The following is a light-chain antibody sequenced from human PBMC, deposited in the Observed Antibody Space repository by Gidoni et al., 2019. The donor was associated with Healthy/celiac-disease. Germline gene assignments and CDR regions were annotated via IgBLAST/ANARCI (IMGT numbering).Light chain of an antibody. CDR1: NIGSKS. CDR2: YDS. Sequence: SVSVAPGKTARITCGGNNIGSKSGHWYQQKPGQAPVLVIYYDSDRPSGIPERLSGSNSGNTATLTISRVEAGDEADYYCQVWDSSSVVFGGGTKLTVL. CDR3: QVWDSSSVV. J-gene: IGLJ2*01. V-gene: IGLV3-21*04.